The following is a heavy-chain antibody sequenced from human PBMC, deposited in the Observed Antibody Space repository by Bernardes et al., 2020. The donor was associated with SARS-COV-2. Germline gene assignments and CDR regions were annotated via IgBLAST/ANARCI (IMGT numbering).Heavy chain of an antibody. CDR2: IYRGGGT. D-gene: IGHD6-13*01. CDR3: AGRSASNWSHDC. V-gene: IGHV3-66*02. CDR1: GFTVSTSY. Sequence: GSLRLSCAASGFTVSTSYMSWVRQAPGRGLEWVSVIYRGGGTYYADSVKGRFTISRDNSKNTLYLQMNSLRPEDTALYFCAGRSASNWSHDCWGQGTLVTVSS. J-gene: IGHJ4*02.